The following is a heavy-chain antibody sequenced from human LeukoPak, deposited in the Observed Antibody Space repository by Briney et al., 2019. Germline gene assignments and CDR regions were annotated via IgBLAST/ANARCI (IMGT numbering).Heavy chain of an antibody. CDR2: IYPGDSDT. D-gene: IGHD3-22*01. J-gene: IGHJ3*02. V-gene: IGHV5-51*01. CDR3: ARTNYYETSGWASGLSPFDM. CDR1: GYTFTSYW. Sequence: GESLKISCKGSGYTFTSYWIAWVRQMPGKGLEWMGVIYPGDSDTRYSPPFQGQVIISADKSISTAYLQWSSLKAPDTAMYYCARTNYYETSGWASGLSPFDMWGRGTMVTVSS.